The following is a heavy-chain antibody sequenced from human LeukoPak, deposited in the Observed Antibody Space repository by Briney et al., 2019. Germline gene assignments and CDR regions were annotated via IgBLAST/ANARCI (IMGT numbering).Heavy chain of an antibody. V-gene: IGHV4-39*01. CDR1: GGYISSSSYY. CDR3: ASGVSEVTMIVVVTLLPIDY. CDR2: IYYSGST. J-gene: IGHJ4*02. D-gene: IGHD3-22*01. Sequence: SETLSLTCTVSGGYISSSSYYWGWIRQPPGKGLEWIGSIYYSGSTYYNPSLKSRVTISVDTSKNQFSLKLSSVTAAATAVYYCASGVSEVTMIVVVTLLPIDYWGQGTLVTVSS.